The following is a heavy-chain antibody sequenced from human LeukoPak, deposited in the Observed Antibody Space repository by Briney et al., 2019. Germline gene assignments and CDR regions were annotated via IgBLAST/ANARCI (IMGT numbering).Heavy chain of an antibody. D-gene: IGHD6-19*01. Sequence: SETLSLTCTVSGGYISSSSTYYWRWIRQPPGKGLECIGSIYYSGSTYYNPSLKSRVTISVDTSKNQFSLKVTSVSAADTAVYYCARSLKISSGWFHNFDYWGQGTLVTVSS. V-gene: IGHV4-39*01. CDR1: GGYISSSSTYY. J-gene: IGHJ4*02. CDR2: IYYSGST. CDR3: ARSLKISSGWFHNFDY.